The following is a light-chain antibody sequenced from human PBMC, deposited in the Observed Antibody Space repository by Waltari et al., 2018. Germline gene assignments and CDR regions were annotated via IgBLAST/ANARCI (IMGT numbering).Light chain of an antibody. CDR1: SSDIGAYNY. CDR2: GVS. Sequence: QSALTQPASVSGSPGQSIPLPCTATSSDIGAYNYVPWYQQHPRKAPKVMIYGVSTRPSGVSNRFSGSKSGNPASLTISGLQAEDEADYYCNSFTSRTTYVFGTGTKVTVL. J-gene: IGLJ1*01. CDR3: NSFTSRTTYV. V-gene: IGLV2-14*01.